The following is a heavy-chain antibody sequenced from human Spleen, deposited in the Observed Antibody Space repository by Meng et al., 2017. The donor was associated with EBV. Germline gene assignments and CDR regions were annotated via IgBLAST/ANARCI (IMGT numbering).Heavy chain of an antibody. CDR2: INPNDGGT. CDR3: ARENYGGNSDY. CDR1: GYMFSGFY. J-gene: IGHJ4*02. D-gene: IGHD4-23*01. Sequence: QVQLVQSGAEVKKPGXSVKVSCKASGYMFSGFYIHWVRQAPGQTLEWMGRINPNDGGTSYLEKFQGRVTMTRDTSTSTTYMDLSRLKSDDTAVYYCARENYGGNSDYWGQGTLVTVSS. V-gene: IGHV1-2*06.